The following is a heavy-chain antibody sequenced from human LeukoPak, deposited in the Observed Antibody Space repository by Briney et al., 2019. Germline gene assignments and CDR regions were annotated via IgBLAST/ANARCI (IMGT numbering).Heavy chain of an antibody. CDR1: GYTFTSYG. D-gene: IGHD3-22*01. CDR3: ARGDHSSGYYYSGWNY. CDR2: ISAYNGNT. Sequence: GSVKVSCKASGYTFTSYGISWVRQAPGQGLEWMGWISAYNGNTNYAQKLQGRVTMTTDTSTSTAYMELRSLRSDDTAVYYCARGDHSSGYYYSGWNYWGQGTLVTVSS. J-gene: IGHJ4*02. V-gene: IGHV1-18*01.